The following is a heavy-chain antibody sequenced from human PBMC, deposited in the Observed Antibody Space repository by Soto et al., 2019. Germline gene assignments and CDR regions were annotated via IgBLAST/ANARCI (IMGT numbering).Heavy chain of an antibody. D-gene: IGHD3-22*01. Sequence: ASVKVSCKVSGYTLTELSMHWVRQAPGKGLEWMGGFDPEDGETIYAQKFQGRVTITEDTSTDTAYMELSSLRSEDTAVYYCATWMYYYDSSGYYFDYWGQGTLVTVSS. CDR3: ATWMYYYDSSGYYFDY. CDR2: FDPEDGET. CDR1: GYTLTELS. V-gene: IGHV1-24*01. J-gene: IGHJ4*02.